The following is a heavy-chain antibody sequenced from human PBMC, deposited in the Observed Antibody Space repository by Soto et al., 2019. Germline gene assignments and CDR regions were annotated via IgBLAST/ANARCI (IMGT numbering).Heavy chain of an antibody. CDR3: ARSFQGYCSSTSCYKGYVD. Sequence: QVQLVQSGAEVKKPGSSVKVSCKASGGTFSSYAFSWVRQAPGQGLEWMGGIIPIFGTANYAQKFQGRVTITADESTSTAYMELSSLRSEDTAVYYCARSFQGYCSSTSCYKGYVDWGQGTLVTVSS. D-gene: IGHD2-2*02. J-gene: IGHJ4*02. CDR1: GGTFSSYA. CDR2: IIPIFGTA. V-gene: IGHV1-69*01.